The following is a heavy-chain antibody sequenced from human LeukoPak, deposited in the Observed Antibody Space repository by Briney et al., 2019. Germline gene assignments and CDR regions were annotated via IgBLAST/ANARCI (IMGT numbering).Heavy chain of an antibody. Sequence: ASVKVSCKASGYTFTSYDINWVRQGTGQGLGWMGWMNPNSGNTGYAQKFQGRVTITRNTSISTAYRELSSLRSEDTAVYYCARAYSYGYEADYWGQGTLVTVSS. CDR2: MNPNSGNT. CDR1: GYTFTSYD. J-gene: IGHJ4*02. D-gene: IGHD5-18*01. V-gene: IGHV1-8*03. CDR3: ARAYSYGYEADY.